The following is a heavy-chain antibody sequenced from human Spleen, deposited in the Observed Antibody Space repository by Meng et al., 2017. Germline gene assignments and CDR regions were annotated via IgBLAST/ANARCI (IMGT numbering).Heavy chain of an antibody. CDR3: ARDRGYSFGLVNYFDY. J-gene: IGHJ4*02. CDR2: IYSDGNT. V-gene: IGHV3-66*02. CDR1: GFSVSHNY. Sequence: GESLKISCAASGFSVSHNYMSWVRQAPGKGLEWVSVIYSDGNTYYADSVKGRFTISRDNSKNTVFLHINSLRPEDTAVYYCARDRGYSFGLVNYFDYWGQGSLVTVSS. D-gene: IGHD5-18*01.